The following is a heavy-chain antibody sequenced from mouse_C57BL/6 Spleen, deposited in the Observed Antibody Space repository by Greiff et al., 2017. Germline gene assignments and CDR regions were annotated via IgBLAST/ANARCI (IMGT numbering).Heavy chain of an antibody. CDR2: IDPSDSYT. D-gene: IGHD1-1*01. CDR1: GYTFTSYW. Sequence: QVQLQQPGAELVKPGASVKLSCKASGYTFTSYWMQWVKQRPGQGLEWIGEIDPSDSYTNYNQKFKGKATLTVDTSSSTAYMQLSSLTSEDSAVYYCARSSTVVSPDDWGKGTTLTVSS. J-gene: IGHJ2*01. CDR3: ARSSTVVSPDD. V-gene: IGHV1-50*01.